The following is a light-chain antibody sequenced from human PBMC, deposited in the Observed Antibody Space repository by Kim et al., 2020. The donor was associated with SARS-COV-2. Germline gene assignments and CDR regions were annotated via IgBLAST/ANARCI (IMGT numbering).Light chain of an antibody. Sequence: GQRVTISCSGRRSNIGNIYVSWYQQFPGTAPKLLIYDNNKRPSGIPDRFSGSKSDTSATLDITGLQTGDEADYYCGTWDTSLSAVVFGGGTQLTVL. CDR2: DNN. CDR1: RSNIGNIY. CDR3: GTWDTSLSAVV. J-gene: IGLJ2*01. V-gene: IGLV1-51*01.